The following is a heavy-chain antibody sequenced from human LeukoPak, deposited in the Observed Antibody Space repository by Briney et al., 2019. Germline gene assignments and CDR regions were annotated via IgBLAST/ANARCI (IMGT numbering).Heavy chain of an antibody. CDR1: GFTFSNYW. Sequence: GGSLRLSCAASGFTFSNYWMRWVRQAPGKGLEWVADIEQDGGEKYYVDSVKGRFTISRDNAKNSLFLQMSSLRAEDTAVYYCARTARSYSYDFWSGYSADWGQGTLVTVSS. D-gene: IGHD3-3*01. J-gene: IGHJ4*02. CDR3: ARTARSYSYDFWSGYSAD. CDR2: IEQDGGEK. V-gene: IGHV3-7*01.